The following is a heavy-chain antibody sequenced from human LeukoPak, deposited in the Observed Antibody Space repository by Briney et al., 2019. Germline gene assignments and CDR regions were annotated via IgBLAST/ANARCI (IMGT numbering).Heavy chain of an antibody. CDR2: IYYSGST. V-gene: IGHV4-59*01. D-gene: IGHD3-10*01. Sequence: SETLSLTCTVSGGSISSYYWTWIRQPPGKGLEWIGYIYYSGSTNYNPSLKSRVTISVDTSKNQFSLKLSSVTAADTAVYYCARLTSYDHDSGVRDYWGQGTLVTVSS. CDR3: ARLTSYDHDSGVRDY. J-gene: IGHJ4*02. CDR1: GGSISSYY.